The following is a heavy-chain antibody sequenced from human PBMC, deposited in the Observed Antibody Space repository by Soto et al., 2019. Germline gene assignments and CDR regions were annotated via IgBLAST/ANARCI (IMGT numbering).Heavy chain of an antibody. D-gene: IGHD3-3*01. J-gene: IGHJ4*02. CDR1: GVSISSCGYY. CDR2: IYYSGST. V-gene: IGHV4-31*03. CDR3: ASSYRTSFWSGYPNLFDY. Sequence: PSETLSLTCTVSGVSISSCGYYWSWIRQHPGKGLEWIGYIYYSGSTYYNPSLKSRVTISVDTSKNQFSLKLSSVTAADTAVYYCASSYRTSFWSGYPNLFDYWGQGTLVTVSS.